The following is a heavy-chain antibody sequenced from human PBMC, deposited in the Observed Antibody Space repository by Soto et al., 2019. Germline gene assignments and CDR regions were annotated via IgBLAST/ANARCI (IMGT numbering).Heavy chain of an antibody. V-gene: IGHV3-53*01. Sequence: GGXLRLSCAXXXXTXSXXXXXXXXQAPGTGLEWVAVIYTGGSTDYADSVKGRFTLSRDNSKNSLYLQMSSLRVEDTAVYYCAREADSSTSYGYWGQGTL. D-gene: IGHD6-6*01. CDR2: IYTGGST. CDR3: AREADSSTSYGY. CDR1: XXTXSXXX. J-gene: IGHJ4*02.